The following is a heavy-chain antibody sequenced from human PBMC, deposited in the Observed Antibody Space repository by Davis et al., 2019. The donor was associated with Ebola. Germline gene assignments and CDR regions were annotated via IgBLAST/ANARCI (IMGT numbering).Heavy chain of an antibody. CDR1: GCSISSYY. CDR2: IYYSGST. CDR3: ARTYCSGGSCYSDDAFDI. D-gene: IGHD2-15*01. J-gene: IGHJ3*02. V-gene: IGHV4-59*01. Sequence: PSETLSLTCTVSGCSISSYYWSWIRQPPGKGLEWIGYIYYSGSTNYNPSLKSRVTISVDTSKNQFSLKLSSVTAADTAVYYCARTYCSGGSCYSDDAFDIWGQGTMVTVSS.